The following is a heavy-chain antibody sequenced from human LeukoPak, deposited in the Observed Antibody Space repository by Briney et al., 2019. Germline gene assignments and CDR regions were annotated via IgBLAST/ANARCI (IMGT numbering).Heavy chain of an antibody. V-gene: IGHV3-30*04. CDR1: GFTFSSYA. D-gene: IGHD5-12*01. J-gene: IGHJ6*02. CDR2: ISYDGSNK. CDR3: AREVDSYGMDV. Sequence: GGSLRLSCAASGFTFSSYAMSWVRQAPGKGLEWVAVISYDGSNKYYADSVKGRFTISRDNSKNTLYLQMNSLRAEDTAVYYCAREVDSYGMDVWGQGTTVTVSS.